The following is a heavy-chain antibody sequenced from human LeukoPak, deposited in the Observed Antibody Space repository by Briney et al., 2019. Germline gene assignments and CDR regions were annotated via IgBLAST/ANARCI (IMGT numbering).Heavy chain of an antibody. Sequence: SETLSLTCSVSGGSISTYSWSWIRLPPGKGLEWVGHMYYSGTTKYNPSFKSRVTISVDTSKNQFSLRLSSVTAADTAVYFCARAGSIYGWFDYWGQGTLVTVSS. J-gene: IGHJ4*02. V-gene: IGHV4-59*13. CDR3: ARAGSIYGWFDY. CDR1: GGSISTYS. D-gene: IGHD5-18*01. CDR2: MYYSGTT.